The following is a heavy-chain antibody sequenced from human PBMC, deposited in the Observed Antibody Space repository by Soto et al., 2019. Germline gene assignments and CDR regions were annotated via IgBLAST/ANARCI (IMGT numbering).Heavy chain of an antibody. D-gene: IGHD2-8*02. Sequence: QVQLVESGGGVVQPGRSLRLSCAVSGFTVSTYGMHWVRQAPGKGLEWVAVISRDGGTKYYADSVKGRVTISRDNSRNTLFLEMNSLRGDDMAVYYCTGEVASGYWGQRTLVTVSS. CDR2: ISRDGGTK. J-gene: IGHJ4*02. CDR3: TGEVASGY. V-gene: IGHV3-30*03. CDR1: GFTVSTYG.